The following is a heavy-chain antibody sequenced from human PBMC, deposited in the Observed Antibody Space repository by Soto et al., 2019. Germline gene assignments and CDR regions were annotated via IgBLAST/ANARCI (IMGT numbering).Heavy chain of an antibody. CDR1: GFTFSSYG. CDR2: ILYDGSNK. CDR3: ARDRNDYGDHWNWFDP. D-gene: IGHD4-17*01. Sequence: QVQLVESGGGVVQPGRSLRLSCAASGFTFSSYGMHWVRQAPGKGLEWVAVILYDGSNKYYADSVKGRFTISRDNSKNTLYLQMNSLRAEDTAVYYCARDRNDYGDHWNWFDPWGQGTLVTVSS. V-gene: IGHV3-33*01. J-gene: IGHJ5*02.